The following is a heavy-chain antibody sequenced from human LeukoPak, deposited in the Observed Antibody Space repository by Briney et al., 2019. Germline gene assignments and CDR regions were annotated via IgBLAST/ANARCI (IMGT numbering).Heavy chain of an antibody. CDR1: GFSFSTRW. V-gene: IGHV3-7*01. CDR3: ARGPGSRGIFDY. Sequence: GGSLRLSCAASGFSFSTRWMSWVRQSPGKGLEWVASIREDGSEKYYVDSVRGRLTVSRDNAKNSLYLQMNSLRVEDTAFYYCARGPGSRGIFDYWGQGTLVTVSS. D-gene: IGHD3-10*01. CDR2: IREDGSEK. J-gene: IGHJ4*02.